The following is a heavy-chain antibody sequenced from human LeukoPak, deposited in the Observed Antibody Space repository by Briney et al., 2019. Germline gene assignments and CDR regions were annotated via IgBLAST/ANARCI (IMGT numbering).Heavy chain of an antibody. J-gene: IGHJ4*02. V-gene: IGHV1-69*10. CDR2: IIPIPGIA. D-gene: IGHD4-17*01. CDR1: GGTFSSYA. CDR3: ARSGYGVSFDY. Sequence: SVKVSCKASGGTFSSYAISWVRQAPGQGLEWMGGIIPIPGIANYAQKFQGRVTITADKSTSTAYMELSSLRSEDTAVYYCARSGYGVSFDYWGQGTLVTVSS.